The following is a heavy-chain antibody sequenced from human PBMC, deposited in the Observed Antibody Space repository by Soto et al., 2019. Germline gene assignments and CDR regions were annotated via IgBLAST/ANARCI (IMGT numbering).Heavy chain of an antibody. J-gene: IGHJ4*02. Sequence: QITLKESGPTLVKPTQTLTLTCTFSGFSLSTTNVGVDWIRQPPGKALEWLALVYWDDDKRYSPSLKSRLTVTKDTSKNQVVLTMTNMDPVDTATYYCVHRRYIDALTGYSHWGQGTLVTVSS. V-gene: IGHV2-5*02. CDR1: GFSLSTTNVG. CDR2: VYWDDDK. CDR3: VHRRYIDALTGYSH. D-gene: IGHD3-9*01.